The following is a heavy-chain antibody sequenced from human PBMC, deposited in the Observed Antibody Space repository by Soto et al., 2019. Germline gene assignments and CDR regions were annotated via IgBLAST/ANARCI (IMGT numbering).Heavy chain of an antibody. CDR2: IITIPGTA. CDR1: GGTFGSYA. D-gene: IGHD2-2*01. J-gene: IGHJ6*02. Sequence: QVQLGQSGAEVKKPGSSVKVSCKASGGTFGSYAISWVRQAHGQGLERMGGIITIPGTANSAQKFQGRVTIAADESTSTAYMELSSLRSEDTAVYYCARSQGSSTSLDCYYYSYYGMDVWGQGSTVTDSS. V-gene: IGHV1-69*01. CDR3: ARSQGSSTSLDCYYYSYYGMDV.